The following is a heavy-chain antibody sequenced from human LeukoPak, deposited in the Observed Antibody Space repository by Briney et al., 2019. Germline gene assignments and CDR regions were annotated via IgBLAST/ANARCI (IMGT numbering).Heavy chain of an antibody. D-gene: IGHD6-13*01. CDR1: GFTFSSYS. CDR3: ARGVAAGTGVPHDVAFDI. CDR2: ISSSSYI. J-gene: IGHJ3*02. Sequence: GGSLRLSCAASGFTFSSYSMNWVRQAPGKGLEWVPSISSSSYIYYADSVKGRFTISRDNAKNSLYLQMNSLRAEDTAVYYCARGVAAGTGVPHDVAFDIWGQGTMVTVSS. V-gene: IGHV3-21*01.